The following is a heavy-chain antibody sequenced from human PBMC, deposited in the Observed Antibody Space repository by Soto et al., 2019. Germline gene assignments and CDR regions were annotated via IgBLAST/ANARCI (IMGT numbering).Heavy chain of an antibody. V-gene: IGHV3-33*01. CDR2: IWYDGSNK. D-gene: IGHD2-2*02. J-gene: IGHJ6*02. CDR3: ARAHTPYNSYYYYGMDV. Sequence: QVQLVESGGGVVQPGRSLRLSCAASGFTFSSYGMHWVRQAPGKGLEWVAVIWYDGSNKYYADSVKGRFTISRDNSKNTLYLQMNSLRAEDTAVYYCARAHTPYNSYYYYGMDVWGQGTTVTVSS. CDR1: GFTFSSYG.